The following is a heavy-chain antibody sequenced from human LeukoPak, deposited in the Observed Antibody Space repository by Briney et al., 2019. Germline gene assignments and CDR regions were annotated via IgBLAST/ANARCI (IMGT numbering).Heavy chain of an antibody. V-gene: IGHV3-49*04. Sequence: GGSLRLSCTASGFTFGDYAMSWVRQAPGKGLEWVGFVRSKAYGGTTEYAASVKGRFTISRDDSKSIAYLQMNSLKTEDTAVYHCTRVQYYDILTGLLDYWGQGTLVTVSS. CDR3: TRVQYYDILTGLLDY. CDR1: GFTFGDYA. J-gene: IGHJ4*02. D-gene: IGHD3-9*01. CDR2: VRSKAYGGTT.